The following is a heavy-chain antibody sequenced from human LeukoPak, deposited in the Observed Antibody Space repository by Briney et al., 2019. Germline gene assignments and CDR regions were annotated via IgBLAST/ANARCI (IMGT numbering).Heavy chain of an antibody. CDR2: INWNGGST. J-gene: IGHJ6*04. D-gene: IGHD3-10*02. Sequence: GGSLRLSCAASGFTFDDYGLSWVRQAPGKGLEWVSDINWNGGSTGYADSVKGRFTISRDNAKNSLYLQMNSLRAEDTAVYYCAELGITMIGGVWGKGTTVTISS. CDR1: GFTFDDYG. CDR3: AELGITMIGGV. V-gene: IGHV3-20*04.